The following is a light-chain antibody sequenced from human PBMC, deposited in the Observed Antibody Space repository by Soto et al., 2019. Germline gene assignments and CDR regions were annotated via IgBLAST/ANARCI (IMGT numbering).Light chain of an antibody. Sequence: DIQMTQSPYSLSASVGDRVTITCRASQDIYHYLAWFQQKPGKAPKSLIYGATSLQSGVPSKFSGSGSGTAFTLTISSLQPEDFAIYYCQQYKSYPLTFGGGTKVEIK. CDR3: QQYKSYPLT. CDR2: GAT. CDR1: QDIYHY. J-gene: IGKJ4*01. V-gene: IGKV1-16*02.